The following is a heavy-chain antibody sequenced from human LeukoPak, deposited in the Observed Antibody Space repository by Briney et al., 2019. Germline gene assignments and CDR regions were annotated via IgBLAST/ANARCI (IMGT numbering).Heavy chain of an antibody. CDR3: AKDQGYGSGYGMDV. CDR1: RFTFDDYA. CDR2: ISWNSGST. J-gene: IGHJ6*02. V-gene: IGHV3-9*01. Sequence: GRSLRLSCAASRFTFDDYAMHWVRQAPGKGLEWVSGISWNSGSTGYADSVKGRFTISRDNAKNSLYLQMNSLRAEDTASYYCAKDQGYGSGYGMDVWGQGTTVTVSS. D-gene: IGHD3-10*01.